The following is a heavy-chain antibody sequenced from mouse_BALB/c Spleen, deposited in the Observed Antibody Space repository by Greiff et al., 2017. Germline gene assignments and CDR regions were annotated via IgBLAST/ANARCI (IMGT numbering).Heavy chain of an antibody. J-gene: IGHJ4*01. CDR1: GFTFSSYG. Sequence: EVKLVESGGDLVKPGGSLKLSCAASGFTFSSYGMSWVRQTPDKRLEWVATISSGGSYTYYPDSVKGRFTISRDNAKNTLYLQMSSLKSEDTAMYYCARLPPSSYYYGSSYVNYYAMDYWGQGTSVTVSS. CDR2: ISSGGSYT. V-gene: IGHV5-6*01. D-gene: IGHD1-1*01. CDR3: ARLPPSSYYYGSSYVNYYAMDY.